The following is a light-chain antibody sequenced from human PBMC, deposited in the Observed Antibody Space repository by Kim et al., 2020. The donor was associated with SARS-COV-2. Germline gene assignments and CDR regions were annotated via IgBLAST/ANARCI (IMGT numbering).Light chain of an antibody. CDR2: DVS. CDR3: TSYTRSDTWV. J-gene: IGLJ2*01. Sequence: GQSVTLSCTGTSSDVGAYNLVSWYQQHPGKAPKFMIHDVSQRPSGVSNRFSGSKSGNTASLTISGLQAEDEADYYCTSYTRSDTWVFGGGTQLTVL. CDR1: SSDVGAYNL. V-gene: IGLV2-14*03.